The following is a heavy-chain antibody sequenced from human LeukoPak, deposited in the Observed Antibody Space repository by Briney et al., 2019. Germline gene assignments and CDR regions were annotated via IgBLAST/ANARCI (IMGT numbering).Heavy chain of an antibody. J-gene: IGHJ4*02. CDR2: ISYDGSNK. CDR3: ANFGSGRYYRGD. Sequence: GGALRLSCAASGFTFSSYAMHGVRQAPGKGLEGVAVISYDGSNKYYADPVKDRFTISRDNSKNTLYLQMHSLRAEDTAVYYCANFGSGRYYRGDWGQGTLVPVSS. V-gene: IGHV3-30*04. D-gene: IGHD3-10*01. CDR1: GFTFSSYA.